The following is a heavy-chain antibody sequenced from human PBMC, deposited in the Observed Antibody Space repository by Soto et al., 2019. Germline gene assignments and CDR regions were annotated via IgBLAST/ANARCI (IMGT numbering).Heavy chain of an antibody. J-gene: IGHJ4*02. CDR3: GRGGGQGGGGPW. D-gene: IGHD3-10*01. Sequence: EVQLVESGGGLVQPGGSLRLSCAASGFTFSSYWMSWVRQAPGKGLEWVANIKQDGSEKYYVDSVKGRFTISRDNAKNPLYLEKKRGGAGAGAVYSGGRGGGQGGGGPWWGQGTLVTVSS. V-gene: IGHV3-7*03. CDR2: IKQDGSEK. CDR1: GFTFSSYW.